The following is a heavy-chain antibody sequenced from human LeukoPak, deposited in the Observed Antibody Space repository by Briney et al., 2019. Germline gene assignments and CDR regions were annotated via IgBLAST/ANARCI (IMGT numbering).Heavy chain of an antibody. CDR2: VGRGGGDT. V-gene: IGHV3-23*01. Sequence: GGSLRLSCAASGFTFSSYAMTWVRQAPGKGLEWVSTVGRGGGDTYYADSVRGRFTISKDSSKNTLQMNSLSADDTAMYYCVKHSGGVYGNSDYWGQGILVTVSS. J-gene: IGHJ4*02. CDR3: VKHSGGVYGNSDY. D-gene: IGHD1-1*01. CDR1: GFTFSSYA.